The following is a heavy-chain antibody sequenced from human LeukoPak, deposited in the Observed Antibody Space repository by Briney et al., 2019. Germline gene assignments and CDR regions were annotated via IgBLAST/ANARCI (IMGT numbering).Heavy chain of an antibody. Sequence: GGSLRLSCAASGFTFSSYGMHWVRQAPGKGLEWVSSISSSSSYIYYADSVKGRFTISRDNAKNSLYLQMNSLRAEDTAVYYCAREVDAVRGVIAFDYWGQGTLVTVSS. J-gene: IGHJ4*02. CDR2: ISSSSSYI. CDR1: GFTFSSYG. D-gene: IGHD3-10*01. CDR3: AREVDAVRGVIAFDY. V-gene: IGHV3-21*01.